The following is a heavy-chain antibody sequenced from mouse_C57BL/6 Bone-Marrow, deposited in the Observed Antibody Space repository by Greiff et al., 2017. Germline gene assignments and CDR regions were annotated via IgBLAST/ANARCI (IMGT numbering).Heavy chain of an antibody. J-gene: IGHJ4*01. V-gene: IGHV14-1*01. Sequence: VQLQQSGAELVRPGASVKLSCTASGFNIKDYYMHWVKQRPEQGLEWIGRIDPEDGDTEYAPKFQGKATMTAEPSSNTAYLQLSSLTSEDTAVYYCTTGIYYGNFYAMDYWGQGTSVTVSS. CDR2: IDPEDGDT. D-gene: IGHD2-1*01. CDR1: GFNIKDYY. CDR3: TTGIYYGNFYAMDY.